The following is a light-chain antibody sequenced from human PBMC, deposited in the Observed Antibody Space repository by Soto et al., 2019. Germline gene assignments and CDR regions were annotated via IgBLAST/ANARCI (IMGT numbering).Light chain of an antibody. CDR1: STNIGSNN. V-gene: IGLV1-44*01. CDR3: AAWDDSLNGVV. CDR2: GTS. Sequence: QLVLTQPPSASGTPGQRVTISCSGTSTNIGSNNVNWYQQVPGTAPKFLIYGTSQRPSGVPDRFSGSKSGTSASLDISGLQSEDEADYYCAAWDDSLNGVVFGGGTKLTVL. J-gene: IGLJ2*01.